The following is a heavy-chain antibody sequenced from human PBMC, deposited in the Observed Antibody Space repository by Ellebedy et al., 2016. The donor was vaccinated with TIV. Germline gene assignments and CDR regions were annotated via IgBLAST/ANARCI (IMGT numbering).Heavy chain of an antibody. CDR3: ARNGAATGWGNWFDP. J-gene: IGHJ5*02. CDR1: GGSFMKNW. V-gene: IGHV4/OR15-8*02. CDR2: TYHRGDT. Sequence: MPSETLSLTCVVSGGSFMKNWWSRVRQPPGKGLEWIGETYHRGDTNYSPSLRSRVTLSLDTSNTQFSLTLTSVTAADTAVYYCARNGAATGWGNWFDPWGQGTLVTVSS. D-gene: IGHD3-16*01.